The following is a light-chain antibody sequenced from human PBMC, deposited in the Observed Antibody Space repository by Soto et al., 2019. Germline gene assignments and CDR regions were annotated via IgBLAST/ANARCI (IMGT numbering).Light chain of an antibody. V-gene: IGKV4-1*01. CDR3: QQYYNIPRT. J-gene: IGKJ1*01. CDR2: WAS. Sequence: DIVMTQSPDSLAVSLGERATINCKSSQNNKNYLAWYQQKAGQPPKLIIDWASTRESGVPDRFSGSGSGTDFTLTISSLQAEDVAVYYCQQYYNIPRTFGQGTKVDIK. CDR1: QNNKNY.